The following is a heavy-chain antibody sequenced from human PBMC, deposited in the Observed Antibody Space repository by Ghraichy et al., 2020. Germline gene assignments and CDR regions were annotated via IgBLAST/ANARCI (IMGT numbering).Heavy chain of an antibody. Sequence: EPLSLTCAVYGGSFSGYYWSWIRQPPGKGLEWIGEINHSGSTNYNPSLKSRVTISVDTSKNQFSLKLSSVTAADTAVYYCARGSTRSPKYYYYYYGMDVWGQGTTVTVSS. CDR3: ARGSTRSPKYYYYYYGMDV. J-gene: IGHJ6*02. D-gene: IGHD1/OR15-1a*01. V-gene: IGHV4-34*01. CDR1: GGSFSGYY. CDR2: INHSGST.